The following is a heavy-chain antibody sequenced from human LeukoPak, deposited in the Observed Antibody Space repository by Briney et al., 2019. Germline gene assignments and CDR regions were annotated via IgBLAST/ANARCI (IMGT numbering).Heavy chain of an antibody. V-gene: IGHV4-59*01. CDR1: GGSISSYY. CDR3: AREERWLQAFDY. Sequence: PSETLSLTCTVSGGSISSYYWSWIRQPPGKGLEWIGYIYYSGSTNYNPSLKSRVTISVDTSKNQFSLKLSSVTAADAAVYYCAREERWLQAFDYWGQGTLVTVSS. D-gene: IGHD5-24*01. J-gene: IGHJ4*02. CDR2: IYYSGST.